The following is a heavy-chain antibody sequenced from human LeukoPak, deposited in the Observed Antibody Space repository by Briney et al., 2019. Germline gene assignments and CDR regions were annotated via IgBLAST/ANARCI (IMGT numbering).Heavy chain of an antibody. CDR2: FYSGGDT. CDR3: AEDGIRYFDWLLYFSSNYYYYGMDV. CDR1: GFTVSSNH. J-gene: IGHJ6*02. V-gene: IGHV3-53*05. D-gene: IGHD3-9*01. Sequence: GWPLRLSCAFSGFTVSSNHMSWVRQAPGKGLDWVSVFYSGGDTHYADSVKGRFTISRDNSKNTLYLQMNSLRAEDTAVFFQAEDGIRYFDWLLYFSSNYYYYGMDVWGQGTTVTVSS.